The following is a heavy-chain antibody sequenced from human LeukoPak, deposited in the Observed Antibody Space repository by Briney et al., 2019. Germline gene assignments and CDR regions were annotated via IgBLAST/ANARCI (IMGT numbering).Heavy chain of an antibody. D-gene: IGHD2-2*02. J-gene: IGHJ5*02. Sequence: PGGSLRLSCAASGFTFSSYSMNWVRQAPGKGLEWISYISSSASAMYYADSVKGRFTISRDNAKNSLYLQMNSLRAEDTAVYYCARDFVVVPAAIAPWFDPWAREPWSPSPQ. CDR1: GFTFSSYS. CDR3: ARDFVVVPAAIAPWFDP. CDR2: ISSSASAM. V-gene: IGHV3-21*05.